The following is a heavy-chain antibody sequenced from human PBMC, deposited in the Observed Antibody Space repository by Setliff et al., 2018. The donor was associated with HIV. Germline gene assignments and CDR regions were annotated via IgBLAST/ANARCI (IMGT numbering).Heavy chain of an antibody. CDR3: ARGRHCMDGRCYPHYYYYHYMDV. D-gene: IGHD2-15*01. J-gene: IGHJ6*03. V-gene: IGHV4-34*01. CDR1: GGSFSGYY. CDR2: INLIGRT. Sequence: SETLSLTCAVYGGSFSGYYWNWIRQPPGKGLEWVGEINLIGRTNYNPSLKSRVTISLDTSKNQFSLKLSSVAAADTAVYYCARGRHCMDGRCYPHYYYYHYMDVWAKGTTVTVSS.